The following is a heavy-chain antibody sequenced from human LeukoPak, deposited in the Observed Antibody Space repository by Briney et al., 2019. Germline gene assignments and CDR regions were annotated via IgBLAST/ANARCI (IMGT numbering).Heavy chain of an antibody. CDR1: GYTFNNHD. CDR3: ARDYDDYNWIDP. Sequence: GASVKVSCKASGYTFNNHDINWVRQAPGRGLEWMGWINTYSANTNYAQEFQDRVIMTTDTSTSTAYMELRSLRSEDTAVYFCARDYDDYNWIDPWGQGTLVTVSS. CDR2: INTYSANT. D-gene: IGHD4-17*01. J-gene: IGHJ5*02. V-gene: IGHV1-18*01.